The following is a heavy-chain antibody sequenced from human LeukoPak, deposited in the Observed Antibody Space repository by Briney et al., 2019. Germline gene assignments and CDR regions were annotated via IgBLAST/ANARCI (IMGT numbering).Heavy chain of an antibody. Sequence: ASVTVSCKASGYSFTNYGITWVRQAPGQGLEWMGWISPYNGNTNYAQKLQGRVTMTRDTSTSTAYMELRSLRSDDTAVYYCARTTMVRGTYYMDVWGKGTTVTVSS. D-gene: IGHD3-10*01. J-gene: IGHJ6*03. CDR2: ISPYNGNT. V-gene: IGHV1-18*01. CDR3: ARTTMVRGTYYMDV. CDR1: GYSFTNYG.